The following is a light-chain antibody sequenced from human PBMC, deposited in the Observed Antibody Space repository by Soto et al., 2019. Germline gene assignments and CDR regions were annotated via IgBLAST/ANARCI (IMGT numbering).Light chain of an antibody. J-gene: IGKJ1*01. CDR2: GIS. Sequence: ESVLTQSPGTLSLSPGERATLSCRAIHTISSSYLAWYQQKPGQAPRLLMYGISRRATGIPDRFSGSGSGTDFTLTITRLEPEDFAVYYCQQYVTSSPRTFGQGTKVDI. CDR1: HTISSSY. V-gene: IGKV3-20*01. CDR3: QQYVTSSPRT.